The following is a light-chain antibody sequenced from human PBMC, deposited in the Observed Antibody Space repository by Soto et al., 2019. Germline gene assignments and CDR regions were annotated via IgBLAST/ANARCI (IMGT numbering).Light chain of an antibody. CDR2: XXX. V-gene: IGKV1-33*01. CDR1: QSINTY. J-gene: IGKJ5*01. CDR3: QQYDNLPIT. Sequence: DIQLTQSPSSLPASVGDRVTITCRASQSINTYLNWYQHKPVXAPNLXXXXXXXLEXXVPSRCXCRGSGTDFTFTISSLQPEDIGTYYCQQYDNLPITFGQGTRLEIK.